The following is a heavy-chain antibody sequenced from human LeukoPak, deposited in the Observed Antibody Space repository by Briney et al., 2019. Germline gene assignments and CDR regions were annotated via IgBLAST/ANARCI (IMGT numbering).Heavy chain of an antibody. V-gene: IGHV1-46*01. D-gene: IGHD6-19*01. CDR1: GYTFTNYY. CDR3: ARDPGYSSGWYYFDY. CDR2: INPSGGNT. Sequence: ASVKVSCKASGYTFTNYYMHWVRQAPGQGLEWMGIINPSGGNTAYAQRFQGRVTMTRDTSTSTVYMELCSLRSEDTAVYSCARDPGYSSGWYYFDYWGQGTLVTVSS. J-gene: IGHJ4*02.